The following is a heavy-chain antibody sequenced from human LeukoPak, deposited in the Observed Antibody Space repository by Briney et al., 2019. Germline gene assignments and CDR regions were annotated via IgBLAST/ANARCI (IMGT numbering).Heavy chain of an antibody. D-gene: IGHD1-26*01. V-gene: IGHV3-30*18. J-gene: IGHJ4*02. Sequence: GGSLRLSCAASGFTFSSYGMHWVRQAPGKGLEWVAVISYDGSNKYYADSVKGRFTISRDNSKNTLYLQMNSLRAEDTAVYYCAKPTVGATTHYFDYWGQGTLVTVSS. CDR1: GFTFSSYG. CDR3: AKPTVGATTHYFDY. CDR2: ISYDGSNK.